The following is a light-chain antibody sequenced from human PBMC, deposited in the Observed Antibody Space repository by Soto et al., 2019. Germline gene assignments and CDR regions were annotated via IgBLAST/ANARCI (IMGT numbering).Light chain of an antibody. V-gene: IGLV1-44*01. Sequence: QSVLTQPPSASGAPGQRVTISCSGTSSNIGTNTVNWYRQLPGTAPKLLIYNNDQRPSGVPDRFSGSKSGTSASLAISGLQSEDEADYYCAAWDDSLNGYVAFGGGTQLTVL. CDR2: NND. J-gene: IGLJ2*01. CDR3: AAWDDSLNGYVA. CDR1: SSNIGTNT.